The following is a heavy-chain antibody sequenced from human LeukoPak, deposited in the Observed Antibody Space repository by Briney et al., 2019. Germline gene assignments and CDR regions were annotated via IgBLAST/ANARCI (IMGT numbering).Heavy chain of an antibody. D-gene: IGHD3-10*01. V-gene: IGHV1-69*05. CDR3: ARDLDLAGSGSHLFDY. J-gene: IGHJ4*02. CDR1: GCTFSSYA. CDR2: IIPIFGTA. Sequence: SVKVSCKASGCTFSSYAISWVRQAPGQGLEWIGRIIPIFGTANYAQKFQGRVTITTDESTSTAYMELSSLRSEDTAVYYCARDLDLAGSGSHLFDYWGQGTLVTVSS.